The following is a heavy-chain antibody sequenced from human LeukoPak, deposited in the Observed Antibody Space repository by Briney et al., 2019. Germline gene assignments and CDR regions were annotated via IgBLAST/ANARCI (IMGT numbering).Heavy chain of an antibody. V-gene: IGHV3-23*01. D-gene: IGHD4-17*01. CDR1: GFTFYRYA. CDR3: VKDTEGGSRYGEYGY. J-gene: IGHJ4*02. Sequence: GGSLRLSCATSGFTFYRYAMSWVRQAPGKGLQWVSAISATGGDRWYTESVEGRFTIHRDNYKNTVSLQMNSLRVDDTALYYCVKDTEGGSRYGEYGYWGQGILVTVSS. CDR2: ISATGGDR.